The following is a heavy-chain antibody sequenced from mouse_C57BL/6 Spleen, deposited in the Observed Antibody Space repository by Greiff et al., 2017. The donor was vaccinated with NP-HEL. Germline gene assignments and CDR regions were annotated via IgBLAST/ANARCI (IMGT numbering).Heavy chain of an antibody. J-gene: IGHJ4*01. Sequence: QVQLQQSGAELVRPGASVKLSCKASGYTFTDYYINWVKQRPGQGLEWIARIYPGSGNTYYNEKFKGKATLTAEKSSSTAYMQLSSLTSEDSAVYFCARDYDYGYAMDYWGQGTSVTVSS. D-gene: IGHD2-4*01. CDR3: ARDYDYGYAMDY. CDR1: GYTFTDYY. CDR2: IYPGSGNT. V-gene: IGHV1-76*01.